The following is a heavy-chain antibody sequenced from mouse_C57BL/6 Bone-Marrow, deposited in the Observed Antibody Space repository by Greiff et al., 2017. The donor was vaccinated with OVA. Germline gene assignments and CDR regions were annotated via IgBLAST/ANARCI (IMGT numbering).Heavy chain of an antibody. CDR3: VYDGPYYYAMDY. Sequence: EVQLQQSGPVLVKPGASVKMSCKASGYTFTDYYMNWVKQSHGKSLEWIGAINPYNGGTSYNQKFKGTATLTVDKSSSTAYMELNSLTSEDSAVYYCVYDGPYYYAMDYWGQGTSVTVSS. CDR2: INPYNGGT. CDR1: GYTFTDYY. V-gene: IGHV1-19*01. D-gene: IGHD2-3*01. J-gene: IGHJ4*01.